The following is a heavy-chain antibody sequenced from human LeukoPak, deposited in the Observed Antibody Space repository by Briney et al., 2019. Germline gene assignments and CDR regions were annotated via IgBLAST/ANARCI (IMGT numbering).Heavy chain of an antibody. CDR2: MYHSGSF. D-gene: IGHD5-12*01. CDR3: ARTPLPNRGTVATITPFYFDN. J-gene: IGHJ4*02. CDR1: GVSISSGAYY. V-gene: IGHV4-30-2*01. Sequence: SETLSLTCTVSGVSISSGAYYWSCVRQAPGKGLECIGYMYHSGSFYYNPSLEGRVTISGDRSKNQFSLNLNSLTAADTAVYFCARTPLPNRGTVATITPFYFDNWGQGTLVAVSS.